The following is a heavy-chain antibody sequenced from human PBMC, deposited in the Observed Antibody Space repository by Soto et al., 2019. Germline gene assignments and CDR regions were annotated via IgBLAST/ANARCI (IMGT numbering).Heavy chain of an antibody. CDR3: ARQRYSSSPYYYYYMDV. J-gene: IGHJ6*03. V-gene: IGHV4-59*08. CDR2: IYYSGST. D-gene: IGHD6-6*01. CDR1: GGSISSYY. Sequence: QVQLQESGPGLVKPSETLSLTCTVSGGSISSYYWSWIRQPPGKGLEWIGYIYYSGSTNYNPSLKSRVTISVDTSKNQFSLKLSSVTAADTAVYYCARQRYSSSPYYYYYMDVWGKGTTVTVSS.